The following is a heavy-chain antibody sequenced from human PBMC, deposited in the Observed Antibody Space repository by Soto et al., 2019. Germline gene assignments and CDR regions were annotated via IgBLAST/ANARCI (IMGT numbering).Heavy chain of an antibody. D-gene: IGHD1-1*01. V-gene: IGHV4-39*01. CDR1: GDFINRGAYF. J-gene: IGHJ4*02. CDR2: MYYSGRA. CDR3: ATQQLAASGLAEIDH. Sequence: ATLSLTCSVAGDFINRGAYFWGWIRQPPGKGLEWIGSMYYSGRAHYNPSLKSRVAISVDTSKNQLSLKLRSVTAADTAVYYCATQQLAASGLAEIDHWGQGTLVTVSS.